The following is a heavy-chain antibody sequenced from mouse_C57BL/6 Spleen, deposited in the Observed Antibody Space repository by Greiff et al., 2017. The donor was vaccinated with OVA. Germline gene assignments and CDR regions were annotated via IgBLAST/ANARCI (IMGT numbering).Heavy chain of an antibody. CDR3: ASGPIGFAY. J-gene: IGHJ3*01. CDR2: ISYDGSN. CDR1: GYSITSGYY. V-gene: IGHV3-6*01. D-gene: IGHD3-1*01. Sequence: EVKLMESGPGLVKPSQSLSLTCSVTGYSITSGYYWNWIRQFPGNKLEWMGYISYDGSNNYNPSLKNRISITRDTSKNQFFLKLNSVTTEDTATYYCASGPIGFAYWGQGTLVTVSA.